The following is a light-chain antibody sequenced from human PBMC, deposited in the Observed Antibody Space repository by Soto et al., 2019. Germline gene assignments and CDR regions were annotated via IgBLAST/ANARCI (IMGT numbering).Light chain of an antibody. Sequence: QSVLTQPPSVSGAPGQRVTISCTGSNSNIGAGHAAQWYQQPPGTTPKLLIYDNSNRPSGVPDRFSGSKSGTSASLAITGLQAEDEADYYCQSYDSSLSAYVFGTGTKLTVL. CDR1: NSNIGAGHA. J-gene: IGLJ1*01. CDR3: QSYDSSLSAYV. CDR2: DNS. V-gene: IGLV1-40*01.